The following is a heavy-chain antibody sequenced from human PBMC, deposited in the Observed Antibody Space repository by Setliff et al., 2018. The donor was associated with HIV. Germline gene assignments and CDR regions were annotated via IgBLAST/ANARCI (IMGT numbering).Heavy chain of an antibody. D-gene: IGHD6-19*01. V-gene: IGHV1-69-2*01. CDR2: VDPEDGET. CDR1: GYTFTGNY. Sequence: GASVKVSCKASGYTFTGNYIHWVRQAPGKGLEWMGRVDPEDGETIYAERFRGRISLTVDKSTGTAYMELNSLRAEDTAVYYCAKYSSGWTPYSYMDVWGKGTTVTVSS. CDR3: AKYSSGWTPYSYMDV. J-gene: IGHJ6*03.